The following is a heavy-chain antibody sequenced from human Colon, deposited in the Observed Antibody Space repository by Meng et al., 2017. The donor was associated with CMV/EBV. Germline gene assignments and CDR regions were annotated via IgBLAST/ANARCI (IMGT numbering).Heavy chain of an antibody. D-gene: IGHD3-10*01. CDR2: IVDSGEAV. Sequence: GGSLRLSCAASGFTFSTFSLNWVRQAPGKGLEWVASIVDSGEAVFYADPVKGRFTISRDNANETVSLQMNSLRADDTALYYCARDRYYHDYWGQGTLVTVSS. CDR3: ARDRYYHDY. CDR1: GFTFSTFS. J-gene: IGHJ4*02. V-gene: IGHV3-21*01.